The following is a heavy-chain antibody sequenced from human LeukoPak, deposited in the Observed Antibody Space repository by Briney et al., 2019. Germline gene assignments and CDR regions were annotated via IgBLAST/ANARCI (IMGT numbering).Heavy chain of an antibody. V-gene: IGHV4-4*07. CDR3: ARGVYYYDSSGYRSPSYFDP. CDR2: IYTSGST. CDR1: GGSISSYY. J-gene: IGHJ5*02. Sequence: SETLSLTCTVSGGSISSYYWSWIRQPAGKGLEWIGRIYTSGSTNYNPSLKSRVTMSVDTSKNQFSLKLSSVTAADTAVYYCARGVYYYDSSGYRSPSYFDPWGQGTLVTVSS. D-gene: IGHD3-22*01.